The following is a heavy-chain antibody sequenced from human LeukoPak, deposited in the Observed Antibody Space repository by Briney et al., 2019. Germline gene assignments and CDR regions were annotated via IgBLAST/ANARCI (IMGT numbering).Heavy chain of an antibody. CDR3: ARRDFYDTTGYLFDC. CDR1: SFTLKPYD. V-gene: IGHV3-48*03. D-gene: IGHD3-22*01. J-gene: IGHJ4*02. CDR2: ITTSGCTM. Sequence: GGPLRLPCAPSSFTLKPYDMKGLPHARGRGLDCVSYITTSGCTMSYADSVKGRFTISRDNAKNSLYLQMNGLRAEDTAVYYCARRDFYDTTGYLFDCWGPGTLVTV.